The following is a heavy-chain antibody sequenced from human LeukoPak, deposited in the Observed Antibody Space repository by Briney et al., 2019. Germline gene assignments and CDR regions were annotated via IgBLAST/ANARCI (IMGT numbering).Heavy chain of an antibody. J-gene: IGHJ4*02. CDR3: ARFRYSGSYYCDY. CDR1: GFTFSSYW. V-gene: IGHV3-74*01. CDR2: INTDGSTT. D-gene: IGHD1-26*01. Sequence: GGSLTLSCAVSGFTFSSYWIHWVRQAPGKGLVWVSRINTDGSTTTYADSVKGRFTISRDNAKNTLYLQMNSLRAEDTAVYYCARFRYSGSYYCDYWAQGTLVTVSS.